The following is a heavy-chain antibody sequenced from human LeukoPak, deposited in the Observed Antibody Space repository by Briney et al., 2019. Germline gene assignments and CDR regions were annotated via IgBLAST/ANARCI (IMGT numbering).Heavy chain of an antibody. D-gene: IGHD6-13*01. CDR1: GFTFSNYA. CDR2: ISVGGTTT. Sequence: QSGGSLRLSCVASGFTFSNYAMSWIRHAPGKGLEWVSSISVGGTTTYYADSVKGRFSISRDNSENTLYLQMNGLRADDTAVYSCAESFTSSSSDYWGQGTLVTVSS. J-gene: IGHJ4*02. V-gene: IGHV3-23*01. CDR3: AESFTSSSSDY.